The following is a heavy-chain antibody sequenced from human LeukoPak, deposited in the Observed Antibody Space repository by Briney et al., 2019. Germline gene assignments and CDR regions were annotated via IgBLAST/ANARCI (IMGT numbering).Heavy chain of an antibody. J-gene: IGHJ5*02. Sequence: GASVKVSCKASGYTFTGYYMHWVRQAPGQGLEWMGWINPNSGGTNYAQKFQGRVTMTRDTSISTAYMELSRLRSDDTAVYYCARDLGGNIVAGREDWFVPRGRGTLVGV. D-gene: IGHD2-15*01. CDR1: GYTFTGYY. CDR3: ARDLGGNIVAGREDWFVP. V-gene: IGHV1-2*02. CDR2: INPNSGGT.